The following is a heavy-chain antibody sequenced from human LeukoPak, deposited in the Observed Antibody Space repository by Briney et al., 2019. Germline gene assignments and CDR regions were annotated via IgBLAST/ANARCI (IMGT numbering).Heavy chain of an antibody. CDR3: ARSDDSHGSDY. CDR1: GGTFSSYA. CDR2: INPSGGGT. J-gene: IGHJ4*02. V-gene: IGHV1-46*01. Sequence: ASVKVSCKPSGGTFSSYAINWVRQAPGQGLEWMGIINPSGGGTSYAQKFQGRVTMTRDTSTSTVYMELSSLISEDTALYYCARSDDSHGSDYWGQGTLVTVSS. D-gene: IGHD3-10*01.